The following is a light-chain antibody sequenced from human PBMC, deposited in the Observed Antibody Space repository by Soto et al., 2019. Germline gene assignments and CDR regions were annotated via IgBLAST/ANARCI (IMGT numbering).Light chain of an antibody. J-gene: IGKJ2*01. CDR2: KAS. V-gene: IGKV1-5*03. CDR1: QNINSW. Sequence: DIQMTQSPSTLSASVGDRVTITCRARQNINSWLAWYQQKPGKAPKLLIYKASGLEGGVPSRFSGSGSGTEFTLTISCLQPDDFATYYCQQYKSYSSYTFGQGTKLAIK. CDR3: QQYKSYSSYT.